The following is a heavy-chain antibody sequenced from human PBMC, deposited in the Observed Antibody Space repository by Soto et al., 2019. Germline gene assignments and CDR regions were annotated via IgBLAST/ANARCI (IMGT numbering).Heavy chain of an antibody. CDR2: ISYDGSNK. J-gene: IGHJ4*02. CDR3: AKGGIAVAGPLDY. D-gene: IGHD6-19*01. Sequence: QVQLVESGGGVVQPGRSLRLSCAASGFTFSSYGMHWVRQAPGKGLEWVAVISYDGSNKYYADSVKGRFTISRDNSKNTLYLQMNSLRAEDTAVDYCAKGGIAVAGPLDYWGQGTLVTVSS. V-gene: IGHV3-30*18. CDR1: GFTFSSYG.